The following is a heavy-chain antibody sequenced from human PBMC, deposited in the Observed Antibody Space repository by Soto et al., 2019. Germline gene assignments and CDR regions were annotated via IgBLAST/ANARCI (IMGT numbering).Heavy chain of an antibody. CDR1: GGSISSGGYY. CDR2: IYYSGST. J-gene: IGHJ4*02. Sequence: SETLSLTCTVSGGSISSGGYYWSWIRQHPGKGLEWIGYIYYSGSTYYNPSLKSRVTISVDTSKNQFSLKLSSVTAADTAVYYCARGTIFGVATLLAFDYCGQGTLVTVSS. V-gene: IGHV4-31*03. CDR3: ARGTIFGVATLLAFDY. D-gene: IGHD3-3*01.